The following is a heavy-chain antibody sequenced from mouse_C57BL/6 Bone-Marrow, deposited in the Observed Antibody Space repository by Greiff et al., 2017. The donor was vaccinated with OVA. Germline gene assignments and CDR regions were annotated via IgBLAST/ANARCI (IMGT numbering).Heavy chain of an antibody. J-gene: IGHJ4*01. V-gene: IGHV1-7*01. CDR2: INPSSGYT. Sequence: QVQLKQSGAELAKPGASVKLSCKASGYTFTSYWMHWVKQRPGQGLEWIGYINPSSGYTKYNQKFKDKATLTADKSSSTAYMQLSSLTYEDSAVYYCARRNYVDYYAMDYWGQGTSVTVSS. D-gene: IGHD1-1*01. CDR3: ARRNYVDYYAMDY. CDR1: GYTFTSYW.